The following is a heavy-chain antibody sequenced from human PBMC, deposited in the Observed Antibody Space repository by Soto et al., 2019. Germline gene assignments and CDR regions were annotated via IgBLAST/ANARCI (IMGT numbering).Heavy chain of an antibody. Sequence: QVQLQESGPGLLKPSQTLSLTCTVSGGSIFNGGHYLTWIRQPPGEGLEWIGRIFFSGNTHYNPALKSRLTFSLDTAKNQFSQKLTSVTAAETALYYCARDNSGGKLDFWGAGTLVTVSS. CDR3: ARDNSGGKLDF. J-gene: IGHJ4*02. CDR1: GGSIFNGGHY. CDR2: IFFSGNT. V-gene: IGHV4-31*03. D-gene: IGHD2-15*01.